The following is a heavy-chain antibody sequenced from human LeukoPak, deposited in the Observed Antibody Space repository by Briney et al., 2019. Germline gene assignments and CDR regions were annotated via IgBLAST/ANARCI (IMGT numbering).Heavy chain of an antibody. Sequence: SETLSLTCAVYGGSFSGYYWSWIRQPPGKGLEWIGEINHSGSTNYNPSLKSRVTISVDTSKNQFSLKLSSVTAADTAVYYCARASRNVVVPAATFDYWGQGTLVTVSS. CDR1: GGSFSGYY. CDR3: ARASRNVVVPAATFDY. D-gene: IGHD2-2*01. CDR2: INHSGST. V-gene: IGHV4-34*01. J-gene: IGHJ4*02.